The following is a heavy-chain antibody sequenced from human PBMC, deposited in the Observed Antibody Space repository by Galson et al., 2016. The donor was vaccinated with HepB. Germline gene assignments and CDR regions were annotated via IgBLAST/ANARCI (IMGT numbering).Heavy chain of an antibody. D-gene: IGHD1-1*01. CDR2: IYTRGST. V-gene: IGHV4-31*03. CDR1: GGSISSGDYY. J-gene: IGHJ4*02. CDR3: ASARRQWNDYFDH. Sequence: TLSLTCTVSGGSISSGDYYWSWIRHYPGQGLEWIGYIYTRGSTYYKPSLKSRITMSLDTSKNQFSLKLSSVTAADTAVYYCASARRQWNDYFDHWGQGTLVTVSS.